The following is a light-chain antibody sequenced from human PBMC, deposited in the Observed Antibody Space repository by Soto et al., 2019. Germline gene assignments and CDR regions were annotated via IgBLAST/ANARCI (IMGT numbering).Light chain of an antibody. J-gene: IGKJ5*01. Sequence: ELVLTQSPATLSLSPGERATLYCRPSQSVPRGYLAWYQQKPGQAPRLLIYGTSSRATGIPDRFSGSGSGTDFTLTISRLEPEDFAVVYCQQYGSSITFGQWTRLEIK. CDR3: QQYGSSIT. V-gene: IGKV3-20*01. CDR1: QSVPRGY. CDR2: GTS.